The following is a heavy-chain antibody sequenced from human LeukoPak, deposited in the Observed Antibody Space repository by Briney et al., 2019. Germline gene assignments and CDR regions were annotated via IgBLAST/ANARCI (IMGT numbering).Heavy chain of an antibody. D-gene: IGHD3-10*01. V-gene: IGHV3-15*01. CDR1: GFTFSNAW. Sequence: GGSLRLSCAASGFTFSNAWMSWVRQAPGKGLEWVGRIKSKTDGGTTDYAAPVKGRFTISRDGSENTLFLQMDSLKTEDTAVYYCTTDGLMVRGVMHNDWGQGTLVTVSS. CDR3: TTDGLMVRGVMHND. J-gene: IGHJ4*02. CDR2: IKSKTDGGTT.